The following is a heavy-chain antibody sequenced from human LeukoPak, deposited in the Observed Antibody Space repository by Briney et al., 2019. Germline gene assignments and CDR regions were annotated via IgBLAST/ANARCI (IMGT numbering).Heavy chain of an antibody. V-gene: IGHV4-4*07. CDR3: ARGITAASERALDI. CDR2: IYSSGST. J-gene: IGHJ3*02. Sequence: SETLSLTCTVSGGSISSYYWSWIRQPAGKGLEWIGRIYSSGSTDYNPSLKSRVTMSVDTSKNQFSLKLTSVAAADTAVYYCARGITAASERALDIWGQGTTVTVSS. CDR1: GGSISSYY. D-gene: IGHD6-13*01.